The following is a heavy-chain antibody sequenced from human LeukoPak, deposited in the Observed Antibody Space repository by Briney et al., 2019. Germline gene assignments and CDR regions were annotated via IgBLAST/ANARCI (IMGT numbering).Heavy chain of an antibody. D-gene: IGHD3-22*01. Sequence: GESLMISCKGSAYSFSMYWIAWVGQTPGKGLEWMGIIYPDDSETIYSPSFQGQVTMSADKSSAYLQWSSLKASDTAMYYCARLTVRGYYDSSGYPSDAFDIWGQGTMVTVSS. CDR2: IYPDDSET. CDR3: ARLTVRGYYDSSGYPSDAFDI. J-gene: IGHJ3*02. V-gene: IGHV5-51*01. CDR1: AYSFSMYW.